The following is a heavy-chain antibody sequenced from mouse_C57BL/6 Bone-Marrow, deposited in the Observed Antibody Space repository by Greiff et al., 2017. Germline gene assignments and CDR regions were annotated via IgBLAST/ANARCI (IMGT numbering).Heavy chain of an antibody. CDR2: IDPEDGET. CDR1: GFNIKDYY. CDR3: ARDGNYWYFDV. J-gene: IGHJ1*03. V-gene: IGHV14-2*01. D-gene: IGHD2-1*01. Sequence: VQLQQSGAELVKPGASVKLSCTASGFNIKDYYMHWVKQRTEQGLEWIGRIDPEDGETKYAPNFQGKATITADTSSNTAYLQLISLTSEDTAVYYCARDGNYWYFDVWGTGTTVTVSS.